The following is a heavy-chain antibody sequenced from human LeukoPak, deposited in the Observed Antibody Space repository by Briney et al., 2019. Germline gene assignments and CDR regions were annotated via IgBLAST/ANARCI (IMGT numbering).Heavy chain of an antibody. J-gene: IGHJ4*02. V-gene: IGHV3-21*04. CDR3: ARDRRDSGTYYADY. D-gene: IGHD1-26*01. CDR1: GFIFSSYS. Sequence: PGGSLRLSCAASGFIFSSYSMNWVRQAPGKGLEWVSSISSSSSYIYYADSVKGRFTISRDNSKNTLYLQMNSLRAEDTAVYYCARDRRDSGTYYADYWGQGTLVTVSS. CDR2: ISSSSSYI.